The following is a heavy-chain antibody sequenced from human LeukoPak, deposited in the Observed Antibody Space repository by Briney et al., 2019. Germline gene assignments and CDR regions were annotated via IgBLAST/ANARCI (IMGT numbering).Heavy chain of an antibody. CDR3: ARDIAAAGSVGDY. CDR2: INPSGGGT. Sequence: GASVKVSCKASGYTFTSYYMHWVRQAPGQGLEWMGIINPSGGGTNFAQKFQGRVTMTRDTSTSTVYVELRSLRSEDTAVYYCARDIAAAGSVGDYWGQGTLVTVSS. V-gene: IGHV1-46*01. J-gene: IGHJ4*02. D-gene: IGHD6-13*01. CDR1: GYTFTSYY.